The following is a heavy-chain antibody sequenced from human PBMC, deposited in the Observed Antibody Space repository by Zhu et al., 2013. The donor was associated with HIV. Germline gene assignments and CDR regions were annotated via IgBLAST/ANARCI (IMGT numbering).Heavy chain of an antibody. CDR1: GFTFRTYN. J-gene: IGHJ4*02. CDR3: TRPPPGAYSGYDSSDY. Sequence: EVQLLESGGGLVQPGGSLRLSCAASGFTFRTYNMNWVRQAPGKGLEWVASISSSSSYIYYADSVKGRFTISRDNAKNSLHLQMNSLKAEDTAVYHCTRPPPGAYSGYDSSDYWGQGNPGHRLL. V-gene: IGHV3-21*01. D-gene: IGHD5-12*01. CDR2: ISSSSSYI.